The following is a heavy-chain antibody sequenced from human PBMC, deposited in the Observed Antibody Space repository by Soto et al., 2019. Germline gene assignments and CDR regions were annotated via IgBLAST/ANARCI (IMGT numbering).Heavy chain of an antibody. D-gene: IGHD5-12*01. J-gene: IGHJ6*02. V-gene: IGHV1-18*01. CDR2: ISRYNGDT. CDR3: AREGVAPYYYYGMDV. Sequence: QVQLVQSGAEVKKPGASVKVSCKASGYTFTRSGISWVRQAPGQGPEWKGWISRYNGDTNYAQTFQGRVTMTKDTSTSTAYMELRSLRSDDTAVYYCAREGVAPYYYYGMDVWGQGTPVTVSS. CDR1: GYTFTRSG.